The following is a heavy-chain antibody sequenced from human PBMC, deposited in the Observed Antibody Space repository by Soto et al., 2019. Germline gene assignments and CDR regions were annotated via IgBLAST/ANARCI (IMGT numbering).Heavy chain of an antibody. CDR2: IIPIFGTA. J-gene: IGHJ6*02. Sequence: QVQLVQSGAEVKKPGSSVKVSCKASGGTFTSYAISWVRQAPGQGLEWVGGIIPIFGTADYAQKFQGRVTITADESTGTGYMELSSLRSEDTAVYYCATMKGGYQSYYYGMDVWGQGTTVTVSS. CDR1: GGTFTSYA. V-gene: IGHV1-69*12. D-gene: IGHD3-16*02. CDR3: ATMKGGYQSYYYGMDV.